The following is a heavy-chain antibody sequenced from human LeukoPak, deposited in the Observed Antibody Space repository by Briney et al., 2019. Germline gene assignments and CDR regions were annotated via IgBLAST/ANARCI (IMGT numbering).Heavy chain of an antibody. V-gene: IGHV1-46*01. D-gene: IGHD3-22*01. CDR2: INPSGGST. J-gene: IGHJ5*02. CDR3: ARDNYYDSSGYRNWFGP. Sequence: ASVKVSCKASGYTFTSYYMHWVRQAPGQGLEWMGIINPSGGSTSYAQKFQGRVTMTRDTSTSTVYMELSSLRSEDTAVYYCARDNYYDSSGYRNWFGPWGQGTLVTVSS. CDR1: GYTFTSYY.